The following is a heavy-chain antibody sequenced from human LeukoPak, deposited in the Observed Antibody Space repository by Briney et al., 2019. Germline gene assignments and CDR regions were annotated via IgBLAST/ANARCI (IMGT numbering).Heavy chain of an antibody. V-gene: IGHV3-30*18. D-gene: IGHD6-6*01. CDR1: VFTFSNYG. CDR3: AKDRSAARPTYYFDY. J-gene: IGHJ4*02. Sequence: GRSLRLSCAASVFTFSNYGMHWVRQAPGKGLEWVAVISYDGSNKYYADSVKGRFTISRDNSKNTLYLQMNSLRAEDTAVYYCAKDRSAARPTYYFDYWGQGTLVTVSS. CDR2: ISYDGSNK.